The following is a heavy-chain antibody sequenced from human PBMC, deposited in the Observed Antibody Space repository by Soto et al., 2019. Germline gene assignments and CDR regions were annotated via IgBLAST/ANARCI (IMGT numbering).Heavy chain of an antibody. D-gene: IGHD1-26*01. J-gene: IGHJ4*02. CDR1: GYTFTSYA. Sequence: ASVKVSCKASGYTFTSYAMHWVRQAPGQRLEWMGWINVGNGGTNYAQKFQGWVTMTRDTSISTAYMELSRLRSDDTAVYYCARGLKRSRFDYWGQGTLVTVSS. CDR3: ARGLKRSRFDY. CDR2: INVGNGGT. V-gene: IGHV1-2*04.